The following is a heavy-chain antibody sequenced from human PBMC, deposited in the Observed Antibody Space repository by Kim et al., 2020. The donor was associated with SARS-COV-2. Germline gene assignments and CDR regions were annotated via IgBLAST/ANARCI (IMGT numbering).Heavy chain of an antibody. V-gene: IGHV4-39*01. Sequence: SETLSLTCVVSGDSLRSSSHYWVWIRQPPGKGLEWIGSIYHSETTYFNPSLMSRATISVDTSQNQFSLKLTSVTASDTAVYYCARRGLLAAPVWGKGTTV. D-gene: IGHD6-6*01. J-gene: IGHJ6*03. CDR2: IYHSETT. CDR3: ARRGLLAAPV. CDR1: GDSLRSSSHY.